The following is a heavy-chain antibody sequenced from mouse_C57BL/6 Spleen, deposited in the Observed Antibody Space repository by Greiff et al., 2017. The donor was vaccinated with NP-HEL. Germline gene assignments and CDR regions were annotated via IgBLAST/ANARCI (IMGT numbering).Heavy chain of an antibody. D-gene: IGHD1-1*01. Sequence: QVQLQQPGAELVKPGASVKLSCKASGYTFTSYWMHWVKQRPGQGLEWIGLLHPNSGSTNYNEKFKSKATLTVDKSSSTAYMQLSSLTSEDSAVYYCARDYYYGSSYGWYFDVWGTGTTVTVSS. CDR1: GYTFTSYW. J-gene: IGHJ1*03. CDR2: LHPNSGST. V-gene: IGHV1-64*01. CDR3: ARDYYYGSSYGWYFDV.